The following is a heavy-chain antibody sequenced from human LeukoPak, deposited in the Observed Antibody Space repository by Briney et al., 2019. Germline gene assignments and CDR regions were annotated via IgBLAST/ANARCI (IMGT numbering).Heavy chain of an antibody. CDR2: ISGSGGST. V-gene: IGHV3-23*01. CDR1: GFTFSSYA. D-gene: IGHD5-12*01. CDR3: AKSMVATASLNYFDY. J-gene: IGHJ4*02. Sequence: GGSLRLSCAASGFTFSSYAMSWVRQAPGKGLEWVSAISGSGGSTYYADSVKGRFTISRDNSKNTLYLQMNSLRAEDTVVYYCAKSMVATASLNYFDYWGQGTLVTVSS.